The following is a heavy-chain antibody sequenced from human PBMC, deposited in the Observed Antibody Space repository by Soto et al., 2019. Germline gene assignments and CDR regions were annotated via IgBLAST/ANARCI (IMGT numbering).Heavy chain of an antibody. D-gene: IGHD6-13*01. CDR3: ASSWQQNGMDV. CDR1: GFTFSSYW. V-gene: IGHV3-74*01. Sequence: GGSLRLSCAASGFTFSSYWMHWVRQAPGKGLVWVSRINSDGSSTSYADSVKGLFTISRDNAKNTLYLQMNSLRAEDTAVYYCASSWQQNGMDVWGQGTTVTVS. CDR2: INSDGSST. J-gene: IGHJ6*02.